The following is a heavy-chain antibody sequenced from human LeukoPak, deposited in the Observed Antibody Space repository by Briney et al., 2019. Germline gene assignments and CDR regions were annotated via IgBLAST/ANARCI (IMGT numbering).Heavy chain of an antibody. V-gene: IGHV4-34*01. D-gene: IGHD3-22*01. Sequence: SSETLSLTCAVYGGSFSGYYWSWIRQPPGKGLEWIGEINHSGSTNYNPSLKSRVTISVDTSKNQFSLKLISVTAADAAVYYCASXLSNYDSSGYYWGQGTLVTVSS. J-gene: IGHJ4*02. CDR1: GGSFSGYY. CDR3: ASXLSNYDSSGYY. CDR2: INHSGST.